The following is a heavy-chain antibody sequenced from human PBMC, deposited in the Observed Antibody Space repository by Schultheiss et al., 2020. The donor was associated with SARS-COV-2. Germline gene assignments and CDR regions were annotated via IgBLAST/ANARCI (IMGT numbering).Heavy chain of an antibody. J-gene: IGHJ3*02. D-gene: IGHD4-17*01. CDR2: ISWDGGST. CDR1: GFTFSSYG. CDR3: ARETYGDYGFAFDI. Sequence: GGSLRLSCAASGFTFSSYGMHWVRQAPGKGLEWVSLISWDGGSTYYADSVKGRFTISRDNSKNTLYLQINILRAEDTAVYYCARETYGDYGFAFDIWGQGTMVTVSS. V-gene: IGHV3-NL1*01.